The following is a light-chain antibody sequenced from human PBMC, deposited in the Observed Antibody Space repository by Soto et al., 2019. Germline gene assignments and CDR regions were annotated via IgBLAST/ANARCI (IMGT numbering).Light chain of an antibody. CDR1: QSFSSN. Sequence: EIVMTQSPATLSVSPGERATLSCRASQSFSSNLAWYQQKPCQAPRLLIYGASTRATGIPAMFSGSGSGTEFTLTLSSLQSEDFAFYSCQQYNNWPPGYTFGQGTKLEIK. V-gene: IGKV3-15*01. CDR3: QQYNNWPPGYT. J-gene: IGKJ2*01. CDR2: GAS.